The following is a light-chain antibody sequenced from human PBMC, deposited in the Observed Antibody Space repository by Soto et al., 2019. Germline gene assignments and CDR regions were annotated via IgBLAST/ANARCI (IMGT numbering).Light chain of an antibody. V-gene: IGLV2-14*01. J-gene: IGLJ3*02. Sequence: QSVLTQPASVSGSPGQSITISCTGTRSAVGGYKYVSWYQKHPGKAPKVIIFEGSSRPSGVSNRFSGSKSGNTASLTISGLQAEDEAEYYCSSYTSTSTLWLFGGGTKLTVL. CDR1: RSAVGGYKY. CDR2: EGS. CDR3: SSYTSTSTLWL.